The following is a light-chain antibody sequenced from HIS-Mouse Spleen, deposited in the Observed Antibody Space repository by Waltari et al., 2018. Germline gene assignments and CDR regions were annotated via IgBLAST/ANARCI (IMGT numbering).Light chain of an antibody. CDR2: LNSDGSQ. Sequence: QLVLPQSPSASASLGASVKLPCTLSSGHSSYAIAWPQQQPEKGPRYLMKLNSDGSQSKGDGIPDRFSGSSSGAERYLTISSLQSEDEADYYCQTWGTGLYWVFGGGTKLTVL. CDR1: SGHSSYA. CDR3: QTWGTGLYWV. V-gene: IGLV4-69*01. J-gene: IGLJ3*02.